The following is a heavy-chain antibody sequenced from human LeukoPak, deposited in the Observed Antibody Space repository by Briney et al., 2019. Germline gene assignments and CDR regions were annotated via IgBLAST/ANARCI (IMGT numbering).Heavy chain of an antibody. D-gene: IGHD1-26*01. Sequence: SETLSLTCTVSGGSISSGSYYWSWIRQPAGKGLEWIGRIYTSGSTNYNPSLKSRVTISVDTSKNQFSLKLSSVTAADTAVYYCARHVSGIIKGWGQGNLVTVSS. J-gene: IGHJ4*02. CDR1: GGSISSGSYY. CDR2: IYTSGST. V-gene: IGHV4-61*02. CDR3: ARHVSGIIKG.